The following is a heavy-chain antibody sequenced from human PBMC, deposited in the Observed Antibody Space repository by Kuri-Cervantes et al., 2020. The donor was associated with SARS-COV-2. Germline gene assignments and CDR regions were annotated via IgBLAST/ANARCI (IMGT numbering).Heavy chain of an antibody. J-gene: IGHJ6*03. Sequence: SETLSLTCAVSGYSISSGYYWGWIRQPPGKGLEWIGSIYHSGSTYYNPSPKSRVTISVDTSKNQFSLKLSSVTAADTAVYYCARHSPRSSYYYYYMDVWGKGTTVTVSS. CDR1: GYSISSGYY. V-gene: IGHV4-38-2*01. CDR2: IYHSGST. CDR3: ARHSPRSSYYYYYMDV.